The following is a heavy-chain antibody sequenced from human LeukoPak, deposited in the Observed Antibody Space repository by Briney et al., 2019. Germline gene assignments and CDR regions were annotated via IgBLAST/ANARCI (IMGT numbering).Heavy chain of an antibody. J-gene: IGHJ4*02. Sequence: TGGSLRLSCAASGFTFSSYGMHWVRQAPGKGLEWVADIWYDGSKKYYADSVKGRFTISRDNSKNTLYLQMNSLRAEDTAVYYCARRALNSGSYWGFDYWGQGTLVTVSS. CDR1: GFTFSSYG. D-gene: IGHD1-26*01. V-gene: IGHV3-33*01. CDR2: IWYDGSKK. CDR3: ARRALNSGSYWGFDY.